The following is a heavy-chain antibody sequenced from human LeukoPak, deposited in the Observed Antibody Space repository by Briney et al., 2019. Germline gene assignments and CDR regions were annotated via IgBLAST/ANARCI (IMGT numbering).Heavy chain of an antibody. CDR3: ARGLSSGWSSFDY. D-gene: IGHD6-19*01. J-gene: IGHJ4*02. CDR1: GGSFSTYY. Sequence: SETLSLTCAVYGGSFSTYYWSWIRQPPGKGLEWIGEINHSGSTNYNPSLKSRVTISVDTSKNQFSLRLSSVTAADTAVYYCARGLSSGWSSFDYWGQGTLVTVSS. V-gene: IGHV4-34*01. CDR2: INHSGST.